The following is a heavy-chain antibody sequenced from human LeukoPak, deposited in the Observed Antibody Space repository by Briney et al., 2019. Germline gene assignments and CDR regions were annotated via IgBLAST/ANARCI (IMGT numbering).Heavy chain of an antibody. J-gene: IGHJ6*02. CDR2: ISYDGSNK. D-gene: IGHD2-15*01. CDR3: AKDPGRLHRGNYYYGMDV. V-gene: IGHV3-30*18. CDR1: GFTLSTYG. Sequence: GGSLRLSCAASGFTLSTYGIHWVRQAPGKGLEWVAVISYDGSNKYYADSVKGRFTISRDNSKNTLYLQMNSLRAEDTAVYYCAKDPGRLHRGNYYYGMDVWGQGTTVTVSS.